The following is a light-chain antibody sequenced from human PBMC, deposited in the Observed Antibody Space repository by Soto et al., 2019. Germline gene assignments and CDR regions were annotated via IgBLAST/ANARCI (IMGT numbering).Light chain of an antibody. CDR1: RDIRDF. CDR2: DAS. J-gene: IGKJ2*01. V-gene: IGKV1-33*01. Sequence: EIQMTQSPSYLSVSVGDRVTITCQASRDIRDFLNWYQKKPGKAPKLLIFDASNLEEGVPPRFSGSGSGTYFTFSITSLQPYDVATYYCPHYYNLPPYTLGQGTKLDSK. CDR3: PHYYNLPPYT.